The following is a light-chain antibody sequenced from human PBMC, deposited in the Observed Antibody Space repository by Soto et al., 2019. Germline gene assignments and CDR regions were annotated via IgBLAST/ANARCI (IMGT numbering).Light chain of an antibody. CDR1: QSVSSY. Sequence: EIVLTQSPATLSLSPGERATLSCRASQSVSSYLAWYQQKPGQAPRLLIYDASNRATGIPARFSGSGSGTDFTLTXXSLEPEDFXXYYXXQRXXWPLTFGGGTKVEIK. V-gene: IGKV3-11*01. CDR2: DAS. CDR3: XQRXXWPLT. J-gene: IGKJ4*01.